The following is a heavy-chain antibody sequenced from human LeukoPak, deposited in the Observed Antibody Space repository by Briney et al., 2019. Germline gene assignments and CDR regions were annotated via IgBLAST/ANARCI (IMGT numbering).Heavy chain of an antibody. J-gene: IGHJ3*02. CDR1: GGSFSGYY. CDR2: INHSGST. D-gene: IGHD3-22*01. Sequence: SETLSLTCAVYGGSFSGYYWSWIRQPPGKGLEWIGEINHSGSTNYNPSLKSRVTISVDTSKNQFSLKLSSVTAADTAVYYCARDRVDLYYYDSSGYYLGHAFDIWGQGTMVTVSS. CDR3: ARDRVDLYYYDSSGYYLGHAFDI. V-gene: IGHV4-34*01.